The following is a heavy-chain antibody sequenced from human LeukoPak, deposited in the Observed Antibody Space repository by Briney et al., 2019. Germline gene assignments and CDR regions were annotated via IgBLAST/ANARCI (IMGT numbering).Heavy chain of an antibody. CDR1: GFTFSSYW. J-gene: IGHJ4*02. D-gene: IGHD3-3*01. V-gene: IGHV3-7*01. CDR2: IKQDGSEK. Sequence: GGSLRLSCAASGFTFSSYWISWVRQAPGKGLEWVANIKQDGSEKYYVDSVKGRFTISRDNAKNSLYLQLNSLRAEDTAVYYCARKYDFWSGRGFDYWGQGTLVTVSS. CDR3: ARKYDFWSGRGFDY.